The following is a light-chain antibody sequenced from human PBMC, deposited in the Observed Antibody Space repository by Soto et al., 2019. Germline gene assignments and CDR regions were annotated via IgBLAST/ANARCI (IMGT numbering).Light chain of an antibody. CDR3: QQLMSYPIT. Sequence: DIHITQSPSSLSASVGDKVTITCRASQGISSYLAWYQQKPRKAPEVLIFGASTLQSGVPSRFSGSGSGTEFTLTISSLQPEDFATYYCQQLMSYPITFGQGTRLEIK. CDR1: QGISSY. V-gene: IGKV1-9*01. CDR2: GAS. J-gene: IGKJ5*01.